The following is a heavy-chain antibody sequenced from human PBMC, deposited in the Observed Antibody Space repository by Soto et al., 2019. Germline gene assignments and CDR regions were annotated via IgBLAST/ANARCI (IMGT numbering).Heavy chain of an antibody. J-gene: IGHJ4*02. CDR3: ARALGEMATAYFDY. D-gene: IGHD5-18*01. Sequence: PSETLSLTCAVYGGSFSGYYCSWIRQPPGKGLEWIGEINHSGSTNYNPSLKSRVTISVDTPKNQFSLKLSSVTAADTAVYYCARALGEMATAYFDYWGQGTLVTVSS. V-gene: IGHV4-34*01. CDR2: INHSGST. CDR1: GGSFSGYY.